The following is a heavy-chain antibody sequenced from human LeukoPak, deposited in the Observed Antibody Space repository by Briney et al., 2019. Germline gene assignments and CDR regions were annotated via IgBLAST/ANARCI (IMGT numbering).Heavy chain of an antibody. Sequence: GGSLRVSCAASGFTFSSYSMNWVRQAPGKGLEWVSSISSSSNYIDYAYSVKGRFTISRDTARNSLYLQMNSLRAEDTAVYYCARTRYCSSSSCHIAFDIWGQGTVVTVSS. D-gene: IGHD2-15*01. CDR2: ISSSSNYI. V-gene: IGHV3-21*01. J-gene: IGHJ3*02. CDR3: ARTRYCSSSSCHIAFDI. CDR1: GFTFSSYS.